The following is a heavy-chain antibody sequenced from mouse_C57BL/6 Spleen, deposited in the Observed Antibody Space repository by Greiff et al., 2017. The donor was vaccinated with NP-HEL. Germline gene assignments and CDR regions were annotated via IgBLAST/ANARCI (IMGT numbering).Heavy chain of an antibody. J-gene: IGHJ3*01. D-gene: IGHD2-1*01. CDR2: IDPSDSYT. CDR1: GYTFTSYW. CDR3: ARDYGNSKWFAY. Sequence: VQLQQPGAELVMPGASVKLSCKASGYTFTSYWMHWVKQRPGQGLEWIGEIDPSDSYTNYNQKFKGKSTLTVDKSSSTAYMQLSSLTSEDSAVYYCARDYGNSKWFAYWGQGTLVTVSA. V-gene: IGHV1-69*01.